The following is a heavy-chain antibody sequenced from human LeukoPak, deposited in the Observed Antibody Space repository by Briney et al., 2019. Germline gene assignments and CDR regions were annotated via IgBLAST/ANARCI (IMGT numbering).Heavy chain of an antibody. CDR2: INPSGGST. Sequence: ASVKVSCKASGYTFTSYYMHWVRQAPGLGLEWMGIINPSGGSTNYAQKFQGRVTMTRDTSTSTVYMELSSLRSEDTAVYYCSRVGEKQLVPRHNWFDPWGQGTLVTVSS. J-gene: IGHJ5*02. CDR3: SRVGEKQLVPRHNWFDP. CDR1: GYTFTSYY. D-gene: IGHD6-13*01. V-gene: IGHV1-46*01.